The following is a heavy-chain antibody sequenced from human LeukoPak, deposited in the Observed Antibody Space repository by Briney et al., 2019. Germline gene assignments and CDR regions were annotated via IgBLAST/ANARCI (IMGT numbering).Heavy chain of an antibody. D-gene: IGHD3-22*01. CDR3: ARDPYYYDSSGVQFDY. Sequence: GASVKVFCKASGYTFTSYYMHWVRQAPGQGLEWMGVINPSGGSTSYAQKFQGRVTMTRDTSTSTVYMELSSLRSEDTAVYYCARDPYYYDSSGVQFDYWGQGTLVTVSS. J-gene: IGHJ4*02. CDR1: GYTFTSYY. CDR2: INPSGGST. V-gene: IGHV1-46*01.